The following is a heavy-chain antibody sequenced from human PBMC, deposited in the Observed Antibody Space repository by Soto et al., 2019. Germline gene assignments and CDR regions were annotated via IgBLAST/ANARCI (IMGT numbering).Heavy chain of an antibody. Sequence: SETLSLTCTVSGGSISSYYWSWIRQPAGKGLEWIGRIYTSGSTNYNPSLKSRVTMSVDTSKSQFSLKLSSVTAADTAVYYCARDDRYSSSYHFDYWGQGTLVTVSS. V-gene: IGHV4-4*07. J-gene: IGHJ4*02. D-gene: IGHD6-6*01. CDR2: IYTSGST. CDR3: ARDDRYSSSYHFDY. CDR1: GGSISSYY.